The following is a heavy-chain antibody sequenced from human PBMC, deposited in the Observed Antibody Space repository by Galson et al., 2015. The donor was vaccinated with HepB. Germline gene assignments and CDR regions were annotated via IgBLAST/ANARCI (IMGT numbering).Heavy chain of an antibody. CDR2: INTNTGNP. CDR1: GYTFTSYA. Sequence: SVKVSCKASGYTFTSYAMNWVRQAPGQGLEWRGWINTNTGNPTYAQGFTGRFVFSLDTSVSTAYLQISSLKAEDTAVYYCARFAGRDSSGYTPRLGYWGQGTLVTVSS. J-gene: IGHJ4*02. D-gene: IGHD3-22*01. V-gene: IGHV7-4-1*02. CDR3: ARFAGRDSSGYTPRLGY.